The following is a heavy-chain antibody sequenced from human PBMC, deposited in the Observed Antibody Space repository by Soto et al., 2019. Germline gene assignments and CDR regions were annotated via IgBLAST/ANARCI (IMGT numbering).Heavy chain of an antibody. J-gene: IGHJ4*02. Sequence: GASVSVSFKAPWYTFPSAYGHLGRQAPGQGLEWMGIINPSGGSTSYAQKFQCRVTMTRDTSTSTVYMELSSLRSEDTAWYDCARDYYASSGHCYGFWGQGTRVTVSA. CDR1: WYTFPSAY. CDR2: INPSGGST. V-gene: IGHV1-46*01. CDR3: ARDYYASSGHCYGF. D-gene: IGHD3-22*01.